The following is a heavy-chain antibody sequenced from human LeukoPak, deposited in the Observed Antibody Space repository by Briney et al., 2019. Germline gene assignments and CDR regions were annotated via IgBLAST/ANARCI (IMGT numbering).Heavy chain of an antibody. J-gene: IGHJ4*02. CDR2: ISSSSSYI. CDR3: ARDSQYSYGFDY. CDR1: GFTFSGYS. D-gene: IGHD5-18*01. V-gene: IGHV3-21*01. Sequence: GGSLRLSCAASGFTFSGYSMNWARQAPGKGLEWVSSISSSSSYIYYADSVKGRFTISRDNAKNSLYLQMNSLRAEDTAVYYCARDSQYSYGFDYWGQGTLVTVSS.